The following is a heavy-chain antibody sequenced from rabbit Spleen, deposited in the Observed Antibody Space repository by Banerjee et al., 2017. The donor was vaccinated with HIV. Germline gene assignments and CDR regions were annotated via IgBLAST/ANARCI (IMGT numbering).Heavy chain of an antibody. D-gene: IGHD1-1*01. CDR3: ARDLVAVIGWNFSL. CDR2: ILTGSGST. CDR1: GFTLSSYW. Sequence: QSLEESGGGLVQPEGSLALTCKASGFTLSSYWMCWVRQAPGKGLEWIGCILTGSGSTYYASWAKGRFTISKTSSTTVTLQMTSLTAADTATYFCARDLVAVIGWNFSLWGQGTLVTVS. J-gene: IGHJ3*01. V-gene: IGHV1S40*01.